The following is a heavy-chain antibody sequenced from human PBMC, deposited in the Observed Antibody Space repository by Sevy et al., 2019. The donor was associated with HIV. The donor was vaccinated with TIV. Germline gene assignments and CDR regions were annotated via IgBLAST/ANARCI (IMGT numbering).Heavy chain of an antibody. Sequence: GGSLRLSCAASGFTFSDYWMTWVRQAPGKDLEWVANIKRDESEKHYVDSVKGRFSVSRDNAKNSLYLHMNSLRADDTALFYCARDSSYCSGDKCYDVFDIWGQGTMVTVSS. CDR2: IKRDESEK. D-gene: IGHD2-21*01. CDR3: ARDSSYCSGDKCYDVFDI. V-gene: IGHV3-7*01. CDR1: GFTFSDYW. J-gene: IGHJ3*02.